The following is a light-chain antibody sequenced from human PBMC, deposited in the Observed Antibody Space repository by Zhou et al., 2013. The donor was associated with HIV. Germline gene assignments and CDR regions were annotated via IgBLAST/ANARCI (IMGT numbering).Light chain of an antibody. Sequence: DIQMTQSPSSVSASVGDRITITCRASQGISKWLAWYQQKPGKAPKLLIYGASTLHSGVPSRFTGSGSGTDFILTIDNLQPEDFASYYCQQYRTYPWTFGHGTTVEIK. V-gene: IGKV1D-16*01. J-gene: IGKJ1*01. CDR2: GAS. CDR1: QGISKW. CDR3: QQYRTYPWT.